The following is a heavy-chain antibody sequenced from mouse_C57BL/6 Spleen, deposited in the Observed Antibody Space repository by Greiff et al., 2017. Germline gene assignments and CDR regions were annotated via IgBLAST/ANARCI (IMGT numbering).Heavy chain of an antibody. Sequence: VKLMESGAELVRPGSSVKLSCKASGYTFTSYWMHWVKQRPIQGLEWIGNIDPSDSETHYNQKFKDKATLTVDKSSSTAYMQLSSLTSEDSAVYYCARGQLRLLYAMDYWGQGTSVTVSS. J-gene: IGHJ4*01. CDR1: GYTFTSYW. CDR3: ARGQLRLLYAMDY. CDR2: IDPSDSET. V-gene: IGHV1-52*01. D-gene: IGHD3-2*02.